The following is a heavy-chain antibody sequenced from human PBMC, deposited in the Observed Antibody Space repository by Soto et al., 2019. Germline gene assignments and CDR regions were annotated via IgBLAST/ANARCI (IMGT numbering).Heavy chain of an antibody. D-gene: IGHD1-26*01. CDR2: IRNKANSYTT. CDR3: ARDSGKGAYFDY. J-gene: IGHJ4*01. V-gene: IGHV3-72*01. CDR1: GFTFSDHY. Sequence: EVQLVESGGGLVQPGGSQRLSCXAXGFTFSDHYMDWVRQAPGKGLEWVGRIRNKANSYTTDYAASVKGRFTISRDDSKDSLYLQMNSLKTEDTAIYYCARDSGKGAYFDYWGHGTLATVSS.